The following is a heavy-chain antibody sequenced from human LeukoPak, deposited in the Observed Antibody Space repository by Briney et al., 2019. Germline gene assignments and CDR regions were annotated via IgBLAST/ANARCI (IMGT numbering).Heavy chain of an antibody. J-gene: IGHJ6*02. CDR3: ARSRPNGSGNLYYYYGMDV. V-gene: IGHV1-2*02. CDR1: GYTFTGYY. CDR2: INPNSGGT. D-gene: IGHD1-26*01. Sequence: GASVKVSCKASGYTFTGYYMHWVRQAPGQGLEWMGWINPNSGGTNYAQKFQGRVTMTRDTSISTAYMELSRLRSDDTAVYYCARSRPNGSGNLYYYYGMDVWGQGTTVTVSS.